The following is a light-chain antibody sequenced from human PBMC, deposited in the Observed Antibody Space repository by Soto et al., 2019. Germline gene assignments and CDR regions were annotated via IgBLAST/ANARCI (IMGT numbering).Light chain of an antibody. V-gene: IGLV4-60*02. CDR2: LEGSGSY. Sequence: QSVLTQSSSASASLGSSVKLTCTLNSGHSSYIIAWHQQQPGKAPRYLMKLEGSGSYNKGSGVPDRFSGSSSGADRYLTISNLRLEDEAVYYGETWDRKTLGLFGGGPRLTAL. CDR1: SGHSSYI. CDR3: ETWDRKTLGL. J-gene: IGLJ3*02.